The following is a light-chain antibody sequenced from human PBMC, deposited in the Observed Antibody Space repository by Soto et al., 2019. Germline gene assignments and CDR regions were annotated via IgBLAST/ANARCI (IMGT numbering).Light chain of an antibody. CDR1: QSVDRF. CDR3: QQRLDRSPG. V-gene: IGKV3-11*01. CDR2: YAS. J-gene: IGKJ1*01. Sequence: EIVLTQSPATLALAPGERATLSCRASQSVDRFLAWYQQRPGQAPRLLIYYASTRATGGPARCSGSGSGTDFSLPIINLVQADVGVEYCQQRLDRSPGFGQGTKVDIK.